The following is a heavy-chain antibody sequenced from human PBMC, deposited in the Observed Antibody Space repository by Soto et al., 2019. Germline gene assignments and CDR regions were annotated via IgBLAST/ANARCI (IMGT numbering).Heavy chain of an antibody. D-gene: IGHD2-15*01. Sequence: PGGSLRLSCAASGFTFSSYSMNWVRQAPGKGLEWVSSISSSSSYIYYADSVKGRFTISRDNAKNSLYLQMNSLRAEDTAVYYCAIEYCSGGSCYSDAFDIWGQGTMVTVSS. V-gene: IGHV3-21*01. CDR2: ISSSSSYI. CDR1: GFTFSSYS. CDR3: AIEYCSGGSCYSDAFDI. J-gene: IGHJ3*02.